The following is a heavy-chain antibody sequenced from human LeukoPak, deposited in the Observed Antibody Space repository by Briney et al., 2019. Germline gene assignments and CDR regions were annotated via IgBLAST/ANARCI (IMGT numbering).Heavy chain of an antibody. J-gene: IGHJ3*02. CDR2: IRYDGSNK. CDR1: GFTFSSYG. D-gene: IGHD2-15*01. CDR3: ARPYCGGGTCYSFSAFDI. V-gene: IGHV3-30*02. Sequence: GGSLRLSCAASGFTFSSYGMHWVRQAPGKGLEWVAFIRYDGSNKYYADSVKGRFTVSRDNAKNTLYLQMNSLRAEDTAVYYCARPYCGGGTCYSFSAFDIWGQGTLVTVSS.